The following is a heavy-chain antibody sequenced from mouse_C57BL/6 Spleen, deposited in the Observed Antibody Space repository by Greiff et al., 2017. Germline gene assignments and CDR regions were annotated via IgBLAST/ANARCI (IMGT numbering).Heavy chain of an antibody. Sequence: QVQLQQSGADLVKPGASVTVSCKASGYTFTSYWMHWVKQRPGQGLEWLGRIHPSDSDTNYNPKFKGKATLTVDKSSSTAYMQLSSLTSDDSAVYYCARIVTWDWFAYWGQGTLVTVSA. J-gene: IGHJ3*01. D-gene: IGHD2-5*01. CDR3: ARIVTWDWFAY. CDR2: IHPSDSDT. V-gene: IGHV1-74*01. CDR1: GYTFTSYW.